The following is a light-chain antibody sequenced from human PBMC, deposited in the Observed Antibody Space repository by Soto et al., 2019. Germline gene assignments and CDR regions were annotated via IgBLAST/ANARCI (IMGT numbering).Light chain of an antibody. Sequence: IALTRFPSGLSLAPGEGGTMSGRASQSVNSKYLAWYQQKLGQAPRLLLYGTSNRAAGIPDRFSGSGSGTEFTLTVSRLEPEDSAVYYCQQYDATPRTFGQGTKVDIK. V-gene: IGKV3-20*01. J-gene: IGKJ1*01. CDR1: QSVNSKY. CDR3: QQYDATPRT. CDR2: GTS.